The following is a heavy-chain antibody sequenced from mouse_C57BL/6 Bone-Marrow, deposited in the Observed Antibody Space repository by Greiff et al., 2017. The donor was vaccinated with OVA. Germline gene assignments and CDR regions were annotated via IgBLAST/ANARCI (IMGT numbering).Heavy chain of an antibody. CDR1: EYEFPSHD. D-gene: IGHD1-1*01. J-gene: IGHJ2*01. Sequence: DVMLVESGGGLVQPGESLKLSCESNEYEFPSHDMSWVRKTPEKRLELVAAINSDGGSTYYPDTMERRFIISRDNTKKTLYLQMSSLRSEDTALYYCARQNYYGSPYYFDYWGQGTTLTVSS. CDR2: INSDGGST. CDR3: ARQNYYGSPYYFDY. V-gene: IGHV5-2*01.